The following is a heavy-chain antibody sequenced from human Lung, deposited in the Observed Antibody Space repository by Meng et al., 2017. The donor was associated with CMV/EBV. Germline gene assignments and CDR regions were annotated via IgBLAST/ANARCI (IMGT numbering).Heavy chain of an antibody. D-gene: IGHD5-18*01. CDR1: GGSISSGDYY. Sequence: GSLRLXCIVSGGSISSGDYYWGWIRQSPGKALEWIGSVYYTGRADYSPSLKNRVTISVDTSRNQFSLNLHSVTAADTALYYCAKQGARSVETTMVPDGEFDYWGQGXLVTVSS. CDR3: AKQGARSVETTMVPDGEFDY. V-gene: IGHV4-39*01. CDR2: VYYTGRA. J-gene: IGHJ4*02.